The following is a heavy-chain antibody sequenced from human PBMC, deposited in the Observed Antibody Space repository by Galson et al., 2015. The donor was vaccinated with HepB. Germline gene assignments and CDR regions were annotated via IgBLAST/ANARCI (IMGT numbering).Heavy chain of an antibody. Sequence: SLRLSCAASGFTVSSNYMSWVRQAPGKGLEWVSVIYSGGSTYYADSVKGRFTISRDNSKNTLYLQMNSLRAEDTAVYYCARDTRYYDFWSGERGGGVDVWGKGTTVTVSS. CDR1: GFTVSSNY. V-gene: IGHV3-53*01. D-gene: IGHD3-3*01. J-gene: IGHJ6*04. CDR3: ARDTRYYDFWSGERGGGVDV. CDR2: IYSGGST.